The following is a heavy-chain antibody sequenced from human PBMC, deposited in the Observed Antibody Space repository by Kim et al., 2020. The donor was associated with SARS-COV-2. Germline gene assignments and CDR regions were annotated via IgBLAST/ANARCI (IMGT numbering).Heavy chain of an antibody. J-gene: IGHJ4*02. CDR2: IYYSWST. CDR3: ARQDDILTGGGFDY. D-gene: IGHD3-9*01. CDR1: GGSISSSSYY. V-gene: IGHV4-39*01. Sequence: SETLSLTCTVSGGSISSSSYYWGWIRQPPGKGLEWIGSIYYSWSTYYNPSLKSRVTISVDTSKNQFSLKLSSVTAADTAVYYCARQDDILTGGGFDYWGQGTLVTVSS.